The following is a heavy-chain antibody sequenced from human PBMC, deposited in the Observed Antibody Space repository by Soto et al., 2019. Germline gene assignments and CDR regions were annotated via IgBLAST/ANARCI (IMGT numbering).Heavy chain of an antibody. J-gene: IGHJ5*02. CDR3: AKDPISVYYDSSGYHYYDDNWFDP. CDR2: ISGSGGST. D-gene: IGHD3-22*01. V-gene: IGHV3-23*01. CDR1: GFTFSSYA. Sequence: PGGSLRLSCAASGFTFSSYAMSWVRQAPGKGLEWVSAISGSGGSTYYADSVKGRFTISRDNSKNTLYLQMNSLRAEDTAVYYCAKDPISVYYDSSGYHYYDDNWFDPWGQGTLVTVSS.